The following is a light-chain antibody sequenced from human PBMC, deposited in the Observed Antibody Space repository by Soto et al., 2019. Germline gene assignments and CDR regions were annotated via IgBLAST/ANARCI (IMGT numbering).Light chain of an antibody. J-gene: IGKJ4*01. Sequence: EIVMTQSPATLSVSPGERATLSCRASQSVSSNLAWYQQKPGQAPRLLIYGASTRATGIPARFSGSGSGTDFTLTISSLEPEDFAVYYCQQRSNWLPLTFGGGTKVDI. CDR2: GAS. CDR3: QQRSNWLPLT. V-gene: IGKV3-15*01. CDR1: QSVSSN.